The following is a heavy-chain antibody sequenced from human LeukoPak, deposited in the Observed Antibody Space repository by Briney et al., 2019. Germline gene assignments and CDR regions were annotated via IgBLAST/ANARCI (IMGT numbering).Heavy chain of an antibody. CDR1: GGSISSYY. CDR3: ARLGGYSSGWYLDY. CDR2: IYYSGST. D-gene: IGHD6-19*01. V-gene: IGHV4-59*08. Sequence: SETLSLTCTVSGGSISSYYWSWIRQPPGKGLEWIGYIYYSGSTNYNPSLKSRVTISVDTPKNQFSLKLSSVTAADTAVYYCARLGGYSSGWYLDYWGQGTLVTVSS. J-gene: IGHJ4*02.